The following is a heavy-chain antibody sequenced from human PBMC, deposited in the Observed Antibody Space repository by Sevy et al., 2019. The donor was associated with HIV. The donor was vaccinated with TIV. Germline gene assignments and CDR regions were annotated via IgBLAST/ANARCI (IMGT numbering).Heavy chain of an antibody. CDR3: ARDGMRSDYYHGMDV. J-gene: IGHJ6*02. CDR2: VYSSGRT. CDR1: GDSISSGNHW. V-gene: IGHV4-61*02. Sequence: SETLSLTCTVSGDSISSGNHWWSWIRQPAGKELEWIGRVYSSGRTMYNSSLKSRVTMSVDAYKNQFFLMVSFLIAAETAIYYCARDGMRSDYYHGMDVWGQGTMVTVSS. D-gene: IGHD3-10*01.